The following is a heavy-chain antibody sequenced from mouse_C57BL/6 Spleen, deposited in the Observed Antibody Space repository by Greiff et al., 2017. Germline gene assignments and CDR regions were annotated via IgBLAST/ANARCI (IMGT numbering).Heavy chain of an antibody. J-gene: IGHJ3*01. CDR2: IYPGDGDT. D-gene: IGHD1-1*01. Sequence: VMLVESGPELVKPGASVKISCKASGYAFSSSWMNWVKQRPGKGLEWIGRIYPGDGDTNYNGKFKGKATLTADKSSSTAYMQLSSLTSEDSAVYFCARDYYGTPFAHWGQGTLVTVSA. V-gene: IGHV1-82*01. CDR3: ARDYYGTPFAH. CDR1: GYAFSSSW.